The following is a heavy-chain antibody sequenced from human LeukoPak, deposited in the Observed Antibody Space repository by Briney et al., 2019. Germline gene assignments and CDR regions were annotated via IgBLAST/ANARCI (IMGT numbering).Heavy chain of an antibody. Sequence: GASVKVSCKASGYTFTGYYMHWVRQAPGQGLEWMGWINPNSGGTNYAQEFQGRVTMTRDTSISTAYMELSRLRSDDTAVYYCASDGAYYGSGSYYYYFDYWGQGTLVTVSS. CDR2: INPNSGGT. V-gene: IGHV1-2*02. CDR1: GYTFTGYY. J-gene: IGHJ4*02. CDR3: ASDGAYYGSGSYYYYFDY. D-gene: IGHD3-10*01.